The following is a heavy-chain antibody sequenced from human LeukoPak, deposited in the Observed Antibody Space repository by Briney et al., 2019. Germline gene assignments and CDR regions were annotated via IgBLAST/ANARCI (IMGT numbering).Heavy chain of an antibody. D-gene: IGHD3-22*01. CDR1: GGSISSYY. J-gene: IGHJ4*02. Sequence: SETLSLTCTVSGGSISSYYWSWIRQPPGKGLEWIGEINHSGSTNYNPSLKSRVTISVKTSKNQFSLKLSSVTAADTAVYYCARVTGYMIEDYFDYWGQGTLVTVSS. CDR3: ARVTGYMIEDYFDY. V-gene: IGHV4-34*01. CDR2: INHSGST.